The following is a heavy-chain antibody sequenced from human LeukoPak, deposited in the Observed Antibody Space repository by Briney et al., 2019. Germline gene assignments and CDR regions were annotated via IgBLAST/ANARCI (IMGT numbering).Heavy chain of an antibody. V-gene: IGHV3-48*03. J-gene: IGHJ4*02. CDR2: ISRSGSSI. CDR3: ARVGRASGE. CDR1: GFTFSNYE. Sequence: GGSLRLSCAASGFTFSNYEMSWVRQAPGKGLEWVSYISRSGSSIYYADSVKGRFTISRDNAKNSLYLQMNSLRAEDTAVYYCARVGRASGEWGWGNVVTVS. D-gene: IGHD3-10*01.